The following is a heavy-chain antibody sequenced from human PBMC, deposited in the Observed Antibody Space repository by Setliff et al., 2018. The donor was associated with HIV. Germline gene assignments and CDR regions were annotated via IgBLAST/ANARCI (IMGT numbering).Heavy chain of an antibody. Sequence: GASVKVSCKASGYTFTSYGISWVRQAPGQGLEWMGWISGYNGNTSHAQKLQGRVTMTTDTSTSTAYMELRSLRSDDTAAYYCARDPFLDYYDDSGYPGGALDIWGQGTMVTVSS. V-gene: IGHV1-18*01. CDR3: ARDPFLDYYDDSGYPGGALDI. CDR1: GYTFTSYG. J-gene: IGHJ3*02. CDR2: ISGYNGNT. D-gene: IGHD3-22*01.